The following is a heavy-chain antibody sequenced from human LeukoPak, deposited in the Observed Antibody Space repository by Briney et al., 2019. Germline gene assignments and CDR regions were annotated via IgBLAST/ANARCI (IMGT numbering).Heavy chain of an antibody. Sequence: GGSLRLSCAASGFTFSSYAMSWARQAPGKGLEWVSVIYSGGSTYYADSVKGRFTISRDNSKNTLYLQMNSLRAEDTAVYYCARDRSSYYDSSGVDAFDIWGQGTMVTVSS. CDR3: ARDRSSYYDSSGVDAFDI. CDR1: GFTFSSYA. CDR2: IYSGGST. D-gene: IGHD3-22*01. V-gene: IGHV3-53*01. J-gene: IGHJ3*02.